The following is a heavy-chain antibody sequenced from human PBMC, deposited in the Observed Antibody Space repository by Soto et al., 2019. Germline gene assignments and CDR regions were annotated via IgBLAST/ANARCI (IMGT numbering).Heavy chain of an antibody. CDR2: ISSSGGTT. D-gene: IGHD6-19*01. Sequence: GGSLRLSCATSGFNFNNYAMSWVRQAPGERLEWVSFISSSGGTTYYADSVKGRFTISRDNSRNTVFLQMNTLGAEDTAIYYCATFVTVTGPGWGRASEYWGQGTRVTVSS. V-gene: IGHV3-23*01. CDR3: ATFVTVTGPGWGRASEY. CDR1: GFNFNNYA. J-gene: IGHJ4*02.